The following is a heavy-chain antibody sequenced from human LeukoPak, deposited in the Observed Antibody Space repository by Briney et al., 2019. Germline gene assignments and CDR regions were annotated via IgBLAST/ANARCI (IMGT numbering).Heavy chain of an antibody. V-gene: IGHV3-21*01. CDR2: ISSSSSYI. Sequence: GGSLRLSCAASGFTFSSYSMNWVRQAPGKGLEWVSSISSSSSYIYYADSVKGRFAISRDNAKNSLYLQMNSLRAEDTAVYYCARDAQQWLAPRGMDVWGQGTTVTVSS. J-gene: IGHJ6*02. CDR3: ARDAQQWLAPRGMDV. D-gene: IGHD6-19*01. CDR1: GFTFSSYS.